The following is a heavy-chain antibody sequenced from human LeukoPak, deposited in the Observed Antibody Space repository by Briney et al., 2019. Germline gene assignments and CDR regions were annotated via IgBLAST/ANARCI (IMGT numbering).Heavy chain of an antibody. J-gene: IGHJ5*02. CDR2: ISGSGGST. CDR3: AKTYQLHNWFDP. CDR1: GFTFSSYA. Sequence: GGSLRLSCAASGFTFSSYAKSWVRQAPGKGLEWVSAISGSGGSTYYADSVKGRFTISRDNSKNTLYLQMNSLRAEDTAVYYCAKTYQLHNWFDPWGQGTLVTVSS. V-gene: IGHV3-23*01. D-gene: IGHD2-2*01.